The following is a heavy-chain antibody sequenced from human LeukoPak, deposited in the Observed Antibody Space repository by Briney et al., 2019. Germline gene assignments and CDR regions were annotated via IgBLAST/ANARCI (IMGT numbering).Heavy chain of an antibody. J-gene: IGHJ6*02. V-gene: IGHV3-23*01. CDR2: LSGSGGSA. CDR1: GFTFSSYA. Sequence: PGGSLRLSCAASGFTFSSYAMSWVRQAPGKGLEWVSALSGSGGSAYYADSVKGRFTISRDNSKNTLFLQMNSLRAEDTAVYYCAKGQYYGDVWGQGTTVTVSS. D-gene: IGHD3-10*01. CDR3: AKGQYYGDV.